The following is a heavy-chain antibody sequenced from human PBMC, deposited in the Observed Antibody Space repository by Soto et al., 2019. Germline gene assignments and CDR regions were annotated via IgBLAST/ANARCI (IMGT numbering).Heavy chain of an antibody. CDR2: TYYRSKWYN. Sequence: AQTLSLTCAISGDSVFSSTAAWNWIRQSPSRGLEWLGRTYYRSKWYNDYAVSVKSRITINPDTSKHQFSLQLNSVTPEDTAVYYCARDRSGSGWFNAFEIWGHGTMVTVSS. CDR3: ARDRSGSGWFNAFEI. D-gene: IGHD6-19*01. CDR1: GDSVFSSTAA. V-gene: IGHV6-1*01. J-gene: IGHJ3*02.